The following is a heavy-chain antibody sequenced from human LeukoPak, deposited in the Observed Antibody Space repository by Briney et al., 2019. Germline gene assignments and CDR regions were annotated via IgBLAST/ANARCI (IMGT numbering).Heavy chain of an antibody. V-gene: IGHV3-30*18. D-gene: IGHD3-22*01. CDR1: GFTFSSYG. Sequence: GGSLRLSCAASGFTFSSYGMHWVRQAPGKGLECVAVISYDGSNKYYADSVKGRFTISRDNSKNTLYLQMNSLRAEDTAVYYCAKDVYYYDSSGYYYEKSYYYYGMDVWGQGTTVTVSS. J-gene: IGHJ6*02. CDR2: ISYDGSNK. CDR3: AKDVYYYDSSGYYYEKSYYYYGMDV.